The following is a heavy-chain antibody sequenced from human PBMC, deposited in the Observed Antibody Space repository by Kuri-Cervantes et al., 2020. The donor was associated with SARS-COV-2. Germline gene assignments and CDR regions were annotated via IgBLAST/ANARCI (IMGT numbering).Heavy chain of an antibody. D-gene: IGHD6-13*01. Sequence: GESLKISCAASGFTFSSYAMHWVRQAPGKGLEWVAVISYDGSNKYYADSVKGRFTISRDNSKNTLYLQMNSLRAEDTAVYYCARYGFGYSTFYGVDVWGQGTTVTVSS. V-gene: IGHV3-30-3*01. CDR1: GFTFSSYA. J-gene: IGHJ6*02. CDR2: ISYDGSNK. CDR3: ARYGFGYSTFYGVDV.